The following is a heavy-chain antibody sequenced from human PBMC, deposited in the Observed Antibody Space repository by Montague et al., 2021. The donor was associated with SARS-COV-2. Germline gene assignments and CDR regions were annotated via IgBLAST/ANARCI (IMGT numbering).Heavy chain of an antibody. J-gene: IGHJ4*02. CDR1: GDSVSSNTAG. D-gene: IGHD1-26*01. Sequence: CAISGDSVSSNTAGWNWIRQSPSRGLEWLGRTQYRSKWLNDYALFVKSRITITPDISKNQFSLHLNSVTPEDTAVYYCARGRSGSYFRYYDYWGQGTLVTVSS. CDR3: ARGRSGSYFRYYDY. CDR2: TQYRSKWLN. V-gene: IGHV6-1*01.